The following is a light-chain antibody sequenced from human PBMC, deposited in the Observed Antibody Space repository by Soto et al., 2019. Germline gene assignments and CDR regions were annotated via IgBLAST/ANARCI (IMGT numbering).Light chain of an antibody. V-gene: IGKV3-15*01. CDR2: DAS. J-gene: IGKJ4*01. CDR3: QQYDSWPLT. CDR1: QSVSSK. Sequence: EIVMTQSPATLSVSPGERATLSCRASQSVSSKLAWYQQKPGQAPGLLIYDASTRATGIPARFSGSGSGTEFTLTISSLQSEDFEVYYCQQYDSWPLTFGGGAKVEIK.